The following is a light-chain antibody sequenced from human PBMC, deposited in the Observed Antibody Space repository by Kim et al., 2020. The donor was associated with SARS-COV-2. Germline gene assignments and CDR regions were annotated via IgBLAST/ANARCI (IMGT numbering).Light chain of an antibody. CDR3: SSYTSSSTSPYV. V-gene: IGLV2-14*04. J-gene: IGLJ1*01. Sequence: SITISCTGTSSDVGGYHYVPWYQQHPGNAPNLMIYDVNDRPSGVSIRFSGSKSGNTASLTISGLQAEDEADYYCSSYTSSSTSPYVFGTGTKVTVL. CDR2: DVN. CDR1: SSDVGGYHY.